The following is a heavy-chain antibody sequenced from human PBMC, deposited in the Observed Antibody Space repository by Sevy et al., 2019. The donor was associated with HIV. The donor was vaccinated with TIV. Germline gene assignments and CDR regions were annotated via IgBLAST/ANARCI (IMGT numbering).Heavy chain of an antibody. D-gene: IGHD6-13*01. J-gene: IGHJ4*02. CDR1: GVSISSSSYY. CDR2: IYYSGST. CDR3: ARRRQHPDGNYFDY. V-gene: IGHV4-39*01. Sequence: SETLSLTCTVSGVSISSSSYYWAWIRQPPGKGLEWIGSIYYSGSTYYNPALKSRVTISLDTSKNQFSLKLTSVTAADTAVYYCARRRQHPDGNYFDYWGQGTLVTVSS.